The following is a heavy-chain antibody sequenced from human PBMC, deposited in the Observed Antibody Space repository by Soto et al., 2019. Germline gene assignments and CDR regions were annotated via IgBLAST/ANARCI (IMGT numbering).Heavy chain of an antibody. CDR1: GFTFSSYE. V-gene: IGHV3-48*03. CDR2: ISSSGSTI. J-gene: IGHJ4*02. CDR3: ARELWELAVDY. Sequence: GGSLRLSCAASGFTFSSYEMNWVRQAPGKGLEWVSYISSSGSTIYYADSVKGRFTISRDNAKSSLYLQMNSLRAEDTAVYYCARELWELAVDYWGQGTLVTVSS. D-gene: IGHD1-26*01.